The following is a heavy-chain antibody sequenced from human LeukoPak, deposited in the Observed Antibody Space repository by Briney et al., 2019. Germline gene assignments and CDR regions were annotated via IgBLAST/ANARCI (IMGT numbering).Heavy chain of an antibody. CDR3: ARDPNSGANY. CDR2: ISSGSSYI. V-gene: IGHV3-21*01. J-gene: IGHJ4*02. D-gene: IGHD1-26*01. Sequence: GGSLRLSCAASGFTFSSYSMNWVRRAPGKGLEWVSSISSGSSYIYYADSVKGRFTISRDNAKNSLYLQMNSLRAEDTAVYYCARDPNSGANYWGQGTLVTVSS. CDR1: GFTFSSYS.